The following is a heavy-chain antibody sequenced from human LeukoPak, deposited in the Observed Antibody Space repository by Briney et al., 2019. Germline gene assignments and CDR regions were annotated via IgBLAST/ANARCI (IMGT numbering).Heavy chain of an antibody. Sequence: PGGSLRLSCAASGFTFSSYWMSWVRQAPGKGLEWVANIKQDGSEKYYVDSVKGRFTISRDNAKNSLYLQMNSLRAEDTAVYYCARDGDYDILTGYYNILMDYYVDVWGKGTTVTVSS. CDR1: GFTFSSYW. J-gene: IGHJ6*03. CDR2: IKQDGSEK. V-gene: IGHV3-7*01. CDR3: ARDGDYDILTGYYNILMDYYVDV. D-gene: IGHD3-9*01.